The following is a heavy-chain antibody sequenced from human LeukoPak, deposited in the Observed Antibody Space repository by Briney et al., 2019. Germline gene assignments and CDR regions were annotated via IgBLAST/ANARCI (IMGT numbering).Heavy chain of an antibody. D-gene: IGHD6-19*01. Sequence: SGPTLVNPTQTLTLTCTFSGFSLSTSGMCVSWIRQPPGKALEWLARIDWDDDKYYSTSLKTRLTISKDTSKNQVVLTMTNMDPVDTATYYCARISIAVAGHDAFDIWGQGTMVTVSS. CDR2: IDWDDDK. J-gene: IGHJ3*02. CDR3: ARISIAVAGHDAFDI. V-gene: IGHV2-70*11. CDR1: GFSLSTSGMC.